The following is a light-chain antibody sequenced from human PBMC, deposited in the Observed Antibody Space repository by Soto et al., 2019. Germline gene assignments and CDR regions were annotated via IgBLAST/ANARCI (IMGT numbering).Light chain of an antibody. CDR1: SSDVGGYNY. V-gene: IGLV2-8*01. CDR3: TSYAGSNNFV. CDR2: EVS. J-gene: IGLJ2*01. Sequence: QSALTQPPSASGSPGQSVTISCTGTSSDVGGYNYVSWYQQHPDKAPKLMIYEVSNRPSGVPARFSGSQSGNTASLTVSGLQADDEADYYCTSYAGSNNFVFGGGTKLTVL.